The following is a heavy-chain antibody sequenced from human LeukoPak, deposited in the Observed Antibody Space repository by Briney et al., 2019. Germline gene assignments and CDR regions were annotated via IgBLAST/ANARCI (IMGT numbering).Heavy chain of an antibody. V-gene: IGHV4-39*01. J-gene: IGHJ4*02. CDR1: GGSISSGSYY. Sequence: PSETLSLTCSVSGGSISSGSYYWGWIRQPPGKELEWIGNILYGGSTYYNPSLKSRVTISVDTSKNQFSLKLSSVTAADTAVYYCARRIEGSGFDWGQGTLVTVSS. D-gene: IGHD3-10*01. CDR3: ARRIEGSGFD. CDR2: ILYGGST.